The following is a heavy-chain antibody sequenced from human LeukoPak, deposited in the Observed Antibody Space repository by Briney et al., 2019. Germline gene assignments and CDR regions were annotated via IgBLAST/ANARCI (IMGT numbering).Heavy chain of an antibody. D-gene: IGHD1-26*01. V-gene: IGHV3-30-3*01. J-gene: IGHJ4*02. Sequence: PGRSLRLSCAASGFTFSTYAMHWVRQAPGKGLEWVAVISYDGSNKYYADSVKGRFTISRDNCKNTLYLQMNSLRAEDTAVYYCAREYGGNSYLDYWGQGTLVTVSS. CDR3: AREYGGNSYLDY. CDR1: GFTFSTYA. CDR2: ISYDGSNK.